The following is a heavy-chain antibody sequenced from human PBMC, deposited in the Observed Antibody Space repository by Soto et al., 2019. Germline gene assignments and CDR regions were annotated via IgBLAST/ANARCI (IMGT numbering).Heavy chain of an antibody. V-gene: IGHV1-2*04. CDR3: AREEVVTAAAVTAFDI. D-gene: IGHD6-13*01. CDR1: GYTFTGYY. CDR2: INPNSGGT. Sequence: ASVKVSCKASGYTFTGYYMHWVRQAPGQGLEWMGWINPNSGGTNYAQKFQGWVTMTRDTSISTAYMELSRLRSDDTAVYSCAREEVVTAAAVTAFDIWGQGTMVTVSS. J-gene: IGHJ3*02.